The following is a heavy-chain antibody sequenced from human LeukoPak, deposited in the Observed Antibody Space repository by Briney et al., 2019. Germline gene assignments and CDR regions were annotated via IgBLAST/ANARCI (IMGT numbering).Heavy chain of an antibody. CDR1: EFTFSNYW. CDR2: TSASGSTK. CDR3: AREFVVPAARLLDY. V-gene: IGHV3-48*04. J-gene: IGHJ4*02. D-gene: IGHD2-2*01. Sequence: GGSLRLSCEAFEFTFSNYWMSWVRQAPGKGLEWVSYTSASGSTKYYADSVKGRFTMSRDNAKNALYLQMNSLRAEDTAVYYCAREFVVPAARLLDYWGQGTLVIVSS.